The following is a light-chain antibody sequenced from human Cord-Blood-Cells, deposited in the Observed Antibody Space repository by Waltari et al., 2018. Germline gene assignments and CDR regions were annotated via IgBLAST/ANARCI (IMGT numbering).Light chain of an antibody. CDR1: SSDVGGYNY. J-gene: IGLJ2*01. CDR2: DVS. CDR3: SSYTSSSTVV. Sequence: QSALTQPAPVSGSPGQSITISCTGTSSDVGGYNYVSWYQQHPGQAPKLMIYDVSNRPSGVSNRFSGSKSGNTASLTISGLQADDDADYYCSSYTSSSTVVFGGGTKLTVL. V-gene: IGLV2-14*01.